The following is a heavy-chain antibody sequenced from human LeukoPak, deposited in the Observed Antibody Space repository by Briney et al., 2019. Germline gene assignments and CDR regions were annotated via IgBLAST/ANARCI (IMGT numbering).Heavy chain of an antibody. Sequence: GGSLRLSCAASGFTVSSNYMSWVRQAPGKGLEWVSVIYSGGSTYYADSVKGRFTISRDNSKNTLYLQMNSLRAEDTAVYYCASSYGDYGYYYYYMDVWGKGTTVTISS. V-gene: IGHV3-66*01. CDR3: ASSYGDYGYYYYYMDV. D-gene: IGHD4-17*01. J-gene: IGHJ6*03. CDR1: GFTVSSNY. CDR2: IYSGGST.